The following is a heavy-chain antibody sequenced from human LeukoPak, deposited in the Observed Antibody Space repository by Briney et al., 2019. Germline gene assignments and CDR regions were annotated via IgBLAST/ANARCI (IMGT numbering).Heavy chain of an antibody. CDR2: IYSGGST. D-gene: IGHD6-6*01. CDR3: AKGKYSSSSDWFDP. CDR1: GFTVSSNY. V-gene: IGHV3-53*01. J-gene: IGHJ5*02. Sequence: GGSLRLSCAASGFTVSSNYMSWVRQAPGKGLEWVSVIYSGGSTYYADSVKGRFTISRDNSKNTLYPQMNSLRAEDTAVYYCAKGKYSSSSDWFDPWGQGTLVTVSS.